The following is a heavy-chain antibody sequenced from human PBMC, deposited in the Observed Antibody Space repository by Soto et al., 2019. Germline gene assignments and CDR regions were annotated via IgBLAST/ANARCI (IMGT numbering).Heavy chain of an antibody. CDR2: ISYDGSNK. CDR1: GFTFSSYG. J-gene: IGHJ4*02. V-gene: IGHV3-30*18. D-gene: IGHD2-2*03. CDR3: AKVDLDY. Sequence: QVQLVESGGGVVQPGRSLRLSCAASGFTFSSYGMHWVRQAPGKGLEWVAVISYDGSNKYYADSVKGRFTISRDNSKNTLYLQMNSLRAEDTAVYYCAKVDLDYWGQGTLVTVSS.